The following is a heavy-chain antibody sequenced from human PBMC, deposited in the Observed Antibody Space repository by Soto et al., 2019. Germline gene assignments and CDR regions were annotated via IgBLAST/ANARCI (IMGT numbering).Heavy chain of an antibody. CDR1: GGSITTGGRY. Sequence: QVRLQEWGPGLVKPSQTLSLKCSVSGGSITTGGRYWSWIRQLPGKGLEWIGDIYYSGNTYYNAALKRRVTISVEAAKNQFSLKLSSVTAAATAVYYCAQALVFTGGDGFDIWGQGRLVTVSS. V-gene: IGHV4-31*02. CDR2: IYYSGNT. CDR3: AQALVFTGGDGFDI. D-gene: IGHD1-1*01. J-gene: IGHJ3*02.